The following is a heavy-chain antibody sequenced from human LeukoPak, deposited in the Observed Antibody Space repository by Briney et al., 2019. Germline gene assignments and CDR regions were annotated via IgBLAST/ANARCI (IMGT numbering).Heavy chain of an antibody. CDR2: IKQDGSEK. CDR3: ARDFFYSSSWYAAYYYYGMDV. CDR1: GFTFSSYW. V-gene: IGHV3-7*01. Sequence: GGSLRLSCAASGFTFSSYWMSWVRQAPGEGLEWVANIKQDGSEKYYVDSVKGRFTISRDNAKNSLYLQMNSLRAEDTAVYYCARDFFYSSSWYAAYYYYGMDVWGQGTTVTVSS. J-gene: IGHJ6*02. D-gene: IGHD6-13*01.